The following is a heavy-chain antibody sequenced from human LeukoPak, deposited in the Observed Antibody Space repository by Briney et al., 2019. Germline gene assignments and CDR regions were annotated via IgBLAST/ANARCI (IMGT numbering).Heavy chain of an antibody. Sequence: GGSLRLSCAASGFTFSSHGMNWVRQAPGKGLEWVSGISPSGGITYYTDSVKGRFTISRDNSKNTVSLQMNSLRGEDTAVYYCAKAILTGSYRGYFDYWGQGTLVTVSS. V-gene: IGHV3-23*01. J-gene: IGHJ4*02. D-gene: IGHD3-9*01. CDR1: GFTFSSHG. CDR3: AKAILTGSYRGYFDY. CDR2: ISPSGGIT.